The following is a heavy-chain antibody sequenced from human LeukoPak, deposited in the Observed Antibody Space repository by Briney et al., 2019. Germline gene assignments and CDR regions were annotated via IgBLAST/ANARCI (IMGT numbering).Heavy chain of an antibody. J-gene: IGHJ6*02. CDR1: GGSISSGDYY. CDR2: TYYSGST. V-gene: IGHV4-30-4*01. D-gene: IGHD1-1*01. CDR3: ARVELYYYGMDV. Sequence: PSETLSLTCTVSGGSISSGDYYWSWIRQPPGKGLEWIGYTYYSGSTYYNPSLKSRVTISVDTSKNQFSLKLSSVTAADTAVYYCARVELYYYGMDVWGQGTTVTASS.